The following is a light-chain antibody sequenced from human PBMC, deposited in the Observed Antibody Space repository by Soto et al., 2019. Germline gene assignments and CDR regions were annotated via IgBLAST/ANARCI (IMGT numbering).Light chain of an antibody. CDR1: SSDVGDYTY. CDR3: CSFAGSYTFWV. Sequence: QSALTQPRSVSGSPGQSVTISCTGTSSDVGDYTYVSWYQQYPGKAPKLVIYDVSKRPSGVPDRFSGSKSGNTASLTISGLQAEDEADYYCCSFAGSYTFWVFGGGTKLTVL. V-gene: IGLV2-11*01. CDR2: DVS. J-gene: IGLJ3*02.